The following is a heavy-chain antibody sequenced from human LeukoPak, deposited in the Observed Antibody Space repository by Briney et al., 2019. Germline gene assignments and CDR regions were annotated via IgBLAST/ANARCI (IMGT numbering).Heavy chain of an antibody. CDR2: ISGSGGST. D-gene: IGHD2-21*02. CDR1: GFTFSSYA. Sequence: GGPLRLSCAASGFTFSSYAMSWVRQAPGKGLEWVSAISGSGGSTYYADSVKGRFTISRDNSKNTLYLQMNSLRAEDTAVYYCAKNQGGVTTYFDYWGQGTLVTVSS. J-gene: IGHJ4*02. CDR3: AKNQGGVTTYFDY. V-gene: IGHV3-23*01.